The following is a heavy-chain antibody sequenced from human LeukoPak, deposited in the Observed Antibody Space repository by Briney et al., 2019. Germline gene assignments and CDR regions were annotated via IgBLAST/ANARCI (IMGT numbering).Heavy chain of an antibody. J-gene: IGHJ4*02. CDR1: GYTFTSYG. V-gene: IGHV1-18*01. D-gene: IGHD3-10*01. CDR2: ISAYNGNT. CDR3: AKDYYGSGSGIYKKERPYYFDY. Sequence: ASVKVSCKASGYTFTSYGISWVRQAPGQGLEWMGWISAYNGNTNYAQKLQGRVTMTTDTSTSTAYMELRSLRSDDTAVYYCAKDYYGSGSGIYKKERPYYFDYWGQGTLVTVSS.